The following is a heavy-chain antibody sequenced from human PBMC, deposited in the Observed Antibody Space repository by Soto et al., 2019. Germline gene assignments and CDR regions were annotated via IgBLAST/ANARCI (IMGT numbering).Heavy chain of an antibody. J-gene: IGHJ3*02. CDR3: ARDGGGDLKAFDI. V-gene: IGHV3-21*01. CDR1: GFTFSSYT. CDR2: ISSSSSYI. Sequence: EVQLVESGGGLVKPGGSLRLSCAAFGFTFSSYTMNWVRQAPGKGLEWVSSISSSSSYIYYADSVKGRFTISRDNAKTYQYLQMNSPRAEDPAVYYCARDGGGDLKAFDIWGQGTMVTVSS. D-gene: IGHD3-16*01.